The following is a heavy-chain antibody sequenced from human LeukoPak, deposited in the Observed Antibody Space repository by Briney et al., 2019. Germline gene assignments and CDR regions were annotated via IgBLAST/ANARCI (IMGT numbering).Heavy chain of an antibody. Sequence: PGGSLRLSCAASGFTFSSYGMHWVRQAPGKGLEWVAFIRYDGSNKYYADSVKGRFTISRDNSKNTLYLQMNSLRAEDTAVYYCAKGFTYYYYGMDVWGQGTTVTVSS. J-gene: IGHJ6*02. CDR1: GFTFSSYG. CDR3: AKGFTYYYYGMDV. V-gene: IGHV3-30*02. CDR2: IRYDGSNK.